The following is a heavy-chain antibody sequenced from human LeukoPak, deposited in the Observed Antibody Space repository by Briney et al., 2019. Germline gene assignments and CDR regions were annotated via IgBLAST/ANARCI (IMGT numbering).Heavy chain of an antibody. CDR1: GFTFSDYY. J-gene: IGHJ5*02. CDR2: ISSSGSTI. Sequence: GGSLRLSCAASGFTFSDYYMSWIRQAPGKGLEWVSYISSSGSTIYYADSVKGRFTISRDNAKNSLYLQMNSLRAEDTAVYYCARDPVTRYSSSWYPNWFDPWGQGTLVTVSS. CDR3: ARDPVTRYSSSWYPNWFDP. V-gene: IGHV3-11*04. D-gene: IGHD6-13*01.